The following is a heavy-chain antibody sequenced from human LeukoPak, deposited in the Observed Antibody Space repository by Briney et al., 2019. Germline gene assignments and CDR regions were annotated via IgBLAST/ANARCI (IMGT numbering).Heavy chain of an antibody. CDR2: IYYSGST. CDR3: ARRYGSGSYSEGIWFDP. J-gene: IGHJ5*02. D-gene: IGHD3-10*01. V-gene: IGHV4-39*01. Sequence: SETLSLTCTVSGGSISSSSYYWGWIRQPPGKGLEWIGSIYYSGSTYYNPSLKSRVTISVDTSKNQFSLKLSSVTAADTAVYYCARRYGSGSYSEGIWFDPWGQGTLVTVSS. CDR1: GGSISSSSYY.